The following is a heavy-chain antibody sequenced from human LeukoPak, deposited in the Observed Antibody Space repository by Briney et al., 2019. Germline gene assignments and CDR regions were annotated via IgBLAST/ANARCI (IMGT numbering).Heavy chain of an antibody. CDR1: GGSISSYY. V-gene: IGHV4-4*07. D-gene: IGHD3-10*01. J-gene: IGHJ6*02. CDR2: IYTSGST. Sequence: PSETLSLTCTVSGGSISSYYWSWIRQPAGKGLEWIGRIYTSGSTNYNPSLKSRVTMSVDTSKNQFSLKLSSVTAADTAVYYCARFPARRFALNYYYYYGMDVWGQGTTVTVSS. CDR3: ARFPARRFALNYYYYYGMDV.